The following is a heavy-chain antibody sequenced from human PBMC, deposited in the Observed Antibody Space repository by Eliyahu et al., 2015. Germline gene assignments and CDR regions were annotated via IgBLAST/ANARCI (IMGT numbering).Heavy chain of an antibody. CDR2: IYYSGXT. CDR3: ASLLVINPDQRFDY. J-gene: IGHJ4*02. D-gene: IGHD3-9*01. V-gene: IGHV4-30-4*01. Sequence: QVQLQESGPGLVKPSQTLSLTXTXXGXSISSGDYYWSWIRQPPGKGLEWIGYIYYSGXTYYNPSLKSRVTISVDTSKNQFSLKLSSVTAADTAVYYCASLLVINPDQRFDYWGQGTLVTVSS. CDR1: GXSISSGDYY.